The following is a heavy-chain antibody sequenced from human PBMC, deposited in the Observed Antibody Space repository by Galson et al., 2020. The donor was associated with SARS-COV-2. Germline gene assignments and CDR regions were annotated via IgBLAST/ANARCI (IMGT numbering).Heavy chain of an antibody. D-gene: IGHD6-13*01. CDR1: GFTFSSYA. CDR2: ISYDGSNK. Sequence: GGSLRLSCAASGFTFSSYAMHWVRQAPGKGLEWVAVISYDGSNKYYADSVKGRFTISRDNSKNTLYLQMNSLRAEDTAVYYCARESIAAADTGFDYWGQRTLVTVSS. J-gene: IGHJ4*02. V-gene: IGHV3-30*01. CDR3: ARESIAAADTGFDY.